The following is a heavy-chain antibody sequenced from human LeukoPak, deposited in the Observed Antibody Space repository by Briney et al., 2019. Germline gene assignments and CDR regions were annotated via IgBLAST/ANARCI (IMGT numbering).Heavy chain of an antibody. CDR1: GYTFTGYY. J-gene: IGHJ4*01. CDR3: ARDMFGDTVLIDY. D-gene: IGHD3-10*02. Sequence: WASVKVSCKASGYTFTGYYMHWVRQAPGQGLEWMGWINPNSGGTNYAQKFQGRVTMTTDTSTSTAYMELRSLRSDDTAVYYCARDMFGDTVLIDYWGQEPWSPSPQ. V-gene: IGHV1-2*02. CDR2: INPNSGGT.